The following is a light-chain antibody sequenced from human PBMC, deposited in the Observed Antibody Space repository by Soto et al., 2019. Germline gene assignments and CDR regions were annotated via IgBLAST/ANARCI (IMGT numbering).Light chain of an antibody. CDR2: DVS. CDR3: SSYTSSVNYV. V-gene: IGLV2-14*03. Sequence: QSALTQPASLSGSPGQAITISCTGTSSDVGGYKYVSWYQQHPGKAPKLMIYDVSNRPSGVSNRFSGYKSGNTASLTISGVQAEDEADYYCSSYTSSVNYVFGTGTKVTVL. J-gene: IGLJ1*01. CDR1: SSDVGGYKY.